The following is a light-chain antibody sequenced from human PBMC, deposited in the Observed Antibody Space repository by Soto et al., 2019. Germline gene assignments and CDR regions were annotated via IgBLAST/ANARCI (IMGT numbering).Light chain of an antibody. CDR3: SSYTSSSTLYV. CDR1: SSDVGGYNY. V-gene: IGLV2-14*01. Sequence: QSALTQPASVSGSPGQSITISCTGTSSDVGGYNYVSWYQQHPGKAPKLMIYDVSNRPSGVSNRFSGSKSGNTASLTISGLHAEVEADYYCSSYTSSSTLYVFGTGTKLTVL. J-gene: IGLJ1*01. CDR2: DVS.